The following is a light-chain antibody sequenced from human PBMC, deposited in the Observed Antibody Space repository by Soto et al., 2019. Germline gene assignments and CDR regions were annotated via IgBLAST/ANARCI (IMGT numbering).Light chain of an antibody. Sequence: EIVLAQSPGTLSLSPGERATLSCRASQSVTNSFLAWHQQKPGQAPRLLIYGASRRATGIPDRFTGSGSGTDFTLTISRLEPEDVAVYYCQQYVSSPWAFGQGTKVEI. J-gene: IGKJ1*01. CDR2: GAS. V-gene: IGKV3-20*01. CDR3: QQYVSSPWA. CDR1: QSVTNSF.